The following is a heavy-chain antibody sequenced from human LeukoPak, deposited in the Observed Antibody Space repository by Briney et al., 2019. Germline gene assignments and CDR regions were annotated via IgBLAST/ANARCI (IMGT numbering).Heavy chain of an antibody. CDR1: GFTFSSYD. V-gene: IGHV3-23*01. Sequence: GGSLRLSCAVSGFTFSSYDMSWVRQAPGKGLEWVSASGTDDGTTYADSVKGRFTISRDNSKNTLYLQMNSLRVEDTATYYCAKALNYWYFDLWGRGGLVTVSS. CDR3: AKALNYWYFDL. J-gene: IGHJ2*01. CDR2: SGTDDGTT.